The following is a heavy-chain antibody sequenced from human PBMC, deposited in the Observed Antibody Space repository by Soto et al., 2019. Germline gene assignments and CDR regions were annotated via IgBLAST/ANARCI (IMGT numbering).Heavy chain of an antibody. J-gene: IGHJ5*02. CDR2: IYPGDSET. Sequence: GESLKISCKGSGYSFANYWIVWVRQMPGKGLEWMGIIYPGDSETKYSPSFQGQVTISADKSINTAYLQWISLKASDTAMYYCAKRRGVNPDDWFDPWGQGTLVTVSS. D-gene: IGHD2-8*02. CDR3: AKRRGVNPDDWFDP. CDR1: GYSFANYW. V-gene: IGHV5-51*01.